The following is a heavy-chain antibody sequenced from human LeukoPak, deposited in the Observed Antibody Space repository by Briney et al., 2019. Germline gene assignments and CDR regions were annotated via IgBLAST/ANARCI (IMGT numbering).Heavy chain of an antibody. J-gene: IGHJ4*02. CDR1: GGSFSGYY. Sequence: PSETLSLTCAVYGGSFSGYYWSWIRQPPGKGLEWIGEINHSGSTNYNPSLKSRVTISVDTSKNQFSLKLSSVTAADTAVYYCARGPSGGYSSSRFDYWGQGTLVTVSS. CDR3: ARGPSGGYSSSRFDY. D-gene: IGHD6-6*01. CDR2: INHSGST. V-gene: IGHV4-34*01.